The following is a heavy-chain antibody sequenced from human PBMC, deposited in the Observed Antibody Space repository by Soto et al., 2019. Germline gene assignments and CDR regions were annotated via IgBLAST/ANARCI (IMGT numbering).Heavy chain of an antibody. Sequence: QVQLVQSGAEVKKPGASVKVSCKASGYNFSDYYIHWMRQAPGQGLEWMGWINPNSGGTKYAHKFQGWVTMTRDTSIKTAYMELSRLTSDDTAVYYCARESGGATATLDYYYFYMDVWGKGTTVTVSS. V-gene: IGHV1-2*04. CDR2: INPNSGGT. J-gene: IGHJ6*03. D-gene: IGHD5-12*01. CDR3: ARESGGATATLDYYYFYMDV. CDR1: GYNFSDYY.